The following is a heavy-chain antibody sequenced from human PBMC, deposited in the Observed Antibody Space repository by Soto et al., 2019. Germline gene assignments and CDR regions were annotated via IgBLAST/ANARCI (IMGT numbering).Heavy chain of an antibody. CDR3: ARAWEHLYCDY. D-gene: IGHD1-26*01. V-gene: IGHV4-61*01. CDR1: GGPVSSASYY. J-gene: IGHJ4*02. CDR2: VYYTGST. Sequence: PSETLSLTCTGSGGPVSSASYYWSWIRQPPGKGLEWIGYVYYTGSTNYNPSLKSRVTISVDTSKNQFSLKLTSVTAADTAMYYCARAWEHLYCDYLGQWTLVAACS.